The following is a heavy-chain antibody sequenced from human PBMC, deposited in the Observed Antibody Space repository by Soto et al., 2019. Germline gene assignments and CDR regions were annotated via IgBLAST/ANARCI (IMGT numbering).Heavy chain of an antibody. D-gene: IGHD3-10*01. V-gene: IGHV4-59*08. Sequence: QVQLQESGPGLVKPSETLSLTCTVSGGSISSYYWSWIRQPPGKGLEWIGYIYYSVSTNYNPSLKSRVTIXIHTSKNQFPLKLSHVTAADTAGYHCAGHHGAGLYGIGVWGQGXTVXXXS. CDR3: AGHHGAGLYGIGV. J-gene: IGHJ6*01. CDR2: IYYSVST. CDR1: GGSISSYY.